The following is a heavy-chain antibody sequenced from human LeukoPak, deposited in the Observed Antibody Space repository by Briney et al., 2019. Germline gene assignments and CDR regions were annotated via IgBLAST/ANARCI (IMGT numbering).Heavy chain of an antibody. Sequence: SQTLSLTCTVSGGSISSSTYYWGWIRQPPGKGLAWIASMYYIGSTYYNPSLKSRVTISQDTSKNQFSLKLDSVTAADTAVYYCVKEGFWGRGTLVTVSS. V-gene: IGHV4-39*07. J-gene: IGHJ4*02. CDR2: MYYIGST. CDR1: GGSISSSTYY. CDR3: VKEGF.